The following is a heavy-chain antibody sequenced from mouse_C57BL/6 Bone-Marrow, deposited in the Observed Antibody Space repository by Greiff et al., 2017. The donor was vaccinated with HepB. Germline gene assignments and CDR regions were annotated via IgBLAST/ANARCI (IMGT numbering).Heavy chain of an antibody. CDR1: GFTFSDYG. V-gene: IGHV5-15*01. CDR3: ARGYYAMDY. Sequence: DVMLVESGGGLVQPGGSLKLSCAASGFTFSDYGMAWVRQAPRKGPEWVAFISNLAYSIYYADTVTGRFTISRENAKNTLYLEMSGLRSEDTAMYYCARGYYAMDYWGQGTSVTVSS. J-gene: IGHJ4*01. CDR2: ISNLAYSI.